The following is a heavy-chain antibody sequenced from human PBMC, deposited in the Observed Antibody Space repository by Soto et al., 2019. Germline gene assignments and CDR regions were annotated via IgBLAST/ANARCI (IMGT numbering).Heavy chain of an antibody. J-gene: IGHJ4*02. Sequence: KSSETLSLTCTVSGGSVSSGSYYWSWIRQPPGKGLEWIGYIYYSGSTNYNPSLKSRVTISVDTSKNQFSLKLSSVTAADTAVYYCARDRGFTMIARAFDYWGQGTLVTVSS. D-gene: IGHD3-22*01. CDR1: GGSVSSGSYY. CDR2: IYYSGST. V-gene: IGHV4-61*01. CDR3: ARDRGFTMIARAFDY.